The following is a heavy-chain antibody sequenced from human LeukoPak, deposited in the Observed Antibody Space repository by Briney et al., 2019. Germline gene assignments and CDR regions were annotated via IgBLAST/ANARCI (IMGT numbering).Heavy chain of an antibody. D-gene: IGHD5-12*01. V-gene: IGHV3-53*01. Sequence: PGGSLRLSCAASGFTVSSNSVSWVRQAPGKGLEWVSLIYGGGSTYYADSVKGRFTISRDNSKNTLYLQMNSLRPEDTAVYYCARHSGNSGSYYFDYWGQRTLVTVSS. CDR1: GFTVSSNS. CDR2: IYGGGST. J-gene: IGHJ4*02. CDR3: ARHSGNSGSYYFDY.